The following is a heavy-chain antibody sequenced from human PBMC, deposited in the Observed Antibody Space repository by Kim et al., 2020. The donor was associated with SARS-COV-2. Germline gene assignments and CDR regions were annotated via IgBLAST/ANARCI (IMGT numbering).Heavy chain of an antibody. J-gene: IGHJ4*02. CDR1: GFTFSTYG. CDR3: ARDSGGYTYIFDY. D-gene: IGHD5-18*01. Sequence: GGSLRLSCAASGFTFSTYGMHWVRQAPGKGLEWVAIISYDRSNKYYVDSVKGRFTISRDNSKNTLYLQMNSLRVEDTAVYYCARDSGGYTYIFDYWGQGTLVTVSS. CDR2: ISYDRSNK. V-gene: IGHV3-30*03.